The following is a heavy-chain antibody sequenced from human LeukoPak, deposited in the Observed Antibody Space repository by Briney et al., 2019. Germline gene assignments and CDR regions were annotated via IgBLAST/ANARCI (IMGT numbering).Heavy chain of an antibody. CDR2: ISSNGGST. D-gene: IGHD6-13*01. CDR3: ARQATRTAAAGTSIHY. CDR1: GFTFSSYA. V-gene: IGHV3-64*01. J-gene: IGHJ4*02. Sequence: SGGTLRLSCAASGFTFSSYAMHWVRQAPGKGLEYVSAISSNGGSTYYANSVKGRFTISRDNSKNTLYLQMGSLRAEDMAVYYCARQATRTAAAGTSIHYWVQGTLVTVSS.